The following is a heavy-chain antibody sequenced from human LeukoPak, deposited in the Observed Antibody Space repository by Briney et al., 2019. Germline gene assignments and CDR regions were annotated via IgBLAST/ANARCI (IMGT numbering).Heavy chain of an antibody. D-gene: IGHD3-3*01. J-gene: IGHJ6*03. CDR3: ARDTPKETYYDFWSGYQGYYYMDV. Sequence: SETLSLTCTVSGGSITNYYWTWIRQPPGKGLEWIGYISYNGNTNYNPSLKSRVTISVDTSKNQFSLKLSSVTAADTAVYYCARDTPKETYYDFWSGYQGYYYMDVWGKGTTVTVSS. V-gene: IGHV4-59*01. CDR1: GGSITNYY. CDR2: ISYNGNT.